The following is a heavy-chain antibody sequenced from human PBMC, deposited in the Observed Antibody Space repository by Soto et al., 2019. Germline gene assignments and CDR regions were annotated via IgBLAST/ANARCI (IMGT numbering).Heavy chain of an antibody. V-gene: IGHV3-74*01. D-gene: IGHD6-13*01. CDR1: QFSFSSYW. CDR2: INHDGSKT. CDR3: VREPWGFSGTWYDY. Sequence: PGGSLRLSCAASQFSFSSYWMHWVRQVPGKGPAWVSRINHDGSKTEYADSVKGRFTISRDNTNNTLYLQMNSLRVEDTAMYYCVREPWGFSGTWYDYWCQGTLVTVSS. J-gene: IGHJ4*02.